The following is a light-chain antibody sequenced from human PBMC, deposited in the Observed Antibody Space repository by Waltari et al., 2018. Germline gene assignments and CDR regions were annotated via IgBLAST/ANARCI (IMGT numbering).Light chain of an antibody. CDR2: STS. V-gene: IGKV1-33*01. CDR3: QQYDHFPLT. Sequence: DIQMTQSPSSLSASVGDRVTITCRASRGINNYLSWYQQKQGKAPKRLIYSTSNLETGVPSRFSGSGSGTHYTLTISGLQPEDFSTYYCQQYDHFPLTFGGGTTVEIK. CDR1: RGINNY. J-gene: IGKJ4*01.